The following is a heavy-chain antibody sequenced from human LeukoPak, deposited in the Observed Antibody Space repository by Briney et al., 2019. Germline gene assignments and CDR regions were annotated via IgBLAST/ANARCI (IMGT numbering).Heavy chain of an antibody. CDR2: FDPEDGET. D-gene: IGHD1-26*01. V-gene: IGHV1-24*01. CDR1: GYTLTELS. Sequence: AAVKVSRKVSGYTLTELSMHWVRQAPGKGLEWVGGFDPEDGETIYAQKFHGRVTMTDDTSTDTDYMDLSSLRSEAADAYFCSWWELFCQQWGQDTLLPVSS. CDR3: SWWELFCQQ. J-gene: IGHJ1*01.